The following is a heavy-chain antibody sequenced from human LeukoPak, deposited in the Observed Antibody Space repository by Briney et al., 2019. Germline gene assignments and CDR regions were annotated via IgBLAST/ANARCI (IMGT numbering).Heavy chain of an antibody. Sequence: GGSLRLSCAASGFTFSSDWMHWVRQAPGKGLVWVSRINTDGSSTSYADSVKGRFTISRDNAKNTLYLQMNSLRVEDTAVYYCARDGRVYYMDVWGKGTTVTVSS. CDR2: INTDGSST. CDR1: GFTFSSDW. CDR3: ARDGRVYYMDV. V-gene: IGHV3-74*01. J-gene: IGHJ6*03.